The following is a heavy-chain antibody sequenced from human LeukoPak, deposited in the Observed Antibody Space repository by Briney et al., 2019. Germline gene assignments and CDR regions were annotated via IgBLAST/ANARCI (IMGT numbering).Heavy chain of an antibody. D-gene: IGHD3-22*01. CDR3: ARDLASSDYFYPLFDY. J-gene: IGHJ4*02. Sequence: ASVKVSCKDSGYTFTGYYMHWGRQAPGQGLEWMGWINPNSGGTNYAQKFQGRVTMTRDTSISTAYMELSRLRSDDTAVYYCARDLASSDYFYPLFDYWGQGTLVTVSS. CDR1: GYTFTGYY. V-gene: IGHV1-2*02. CDR2: INPNSGGT.